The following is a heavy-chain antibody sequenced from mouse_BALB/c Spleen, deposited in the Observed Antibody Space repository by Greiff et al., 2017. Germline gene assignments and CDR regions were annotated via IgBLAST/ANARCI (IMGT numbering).Heavy chain of an antibody. Sequence: VKLMESGPGLVQPSQSLSITCTVSGFSLTSYGVHWVRQSPGKGLEWLGVIWSGGSTDYNAAFISRLSISKDNSKSQVFFKMNSLQADDTALYYCARFDGRGYYYAMDYWGQGTSVTVSS. J-gene: IGHJ4*01. CDR1: GFSLTSYG. CDR3: ARFDGRGYYYAMDY. D-gene: IGHD2-3*01. V-gene: IGHV2-4-1*01. CDR2: IWSGGST.